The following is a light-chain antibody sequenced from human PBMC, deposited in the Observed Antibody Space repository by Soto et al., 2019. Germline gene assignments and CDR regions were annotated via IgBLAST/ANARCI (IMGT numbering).Light chain of an antibody. V-gene: IGKV1-5*03. J-gene: IGKJ1*01. Sequence: DIQMTQSPSTLSGSVGDRVTITCRASQTISSWLAWYQQKPGKAPKLLSYKASTLKSGVPSRFSGSGSGTEFNLTISSRQPDDFATYYCQHYNSYSEAFGQGTKVELK. CDR2: KAS. CDR1: QTISSW. CDR3: QHYNSYSEA.